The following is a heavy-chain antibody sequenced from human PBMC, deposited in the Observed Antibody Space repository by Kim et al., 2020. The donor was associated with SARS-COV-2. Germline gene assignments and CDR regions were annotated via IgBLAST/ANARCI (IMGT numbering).Heavy chain of an antibody. J-gene: IGHJ5*02. D-gene: IGHD2-15*01. CDR2: IYSGGST. CDR1: GFTVSSNY. V-gene: IGHV3-53*01. CDR3: ARYTFSGRGGP. Sequence: GGSLRLSCAASGFTVSSNYMSWVRQAPGKGLEWVSVIYSGGSTYYADSVKGRFTISRDNSKNTLYLQMNSLRAEDTAVYYCARYTFSGRGGPWGQGTLVTVSS.